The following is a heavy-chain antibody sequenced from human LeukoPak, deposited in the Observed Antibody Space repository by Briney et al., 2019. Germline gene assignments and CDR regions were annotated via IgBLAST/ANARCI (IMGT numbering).Heavy chain of an antibody. D-gene: IGHD3-9*01. Sequence: SGPTLVNPTQTLTLTCTFSGFSLSTSGVGVGWIRQPPGKALEWLALVYWDDDKRYSPSLKGRLTITKDTSKNQVVLTMTNMDPVDTATYYCAHRQLLKPATPFDYWGQGALVTVSS. CDR2: VYWDDDK. V-gene: IGHV2-5*02. CDR1: GFSLSTSGVG. J-gene: IGHJ4*02. CDR3: AHRQLLKPATPFDY.